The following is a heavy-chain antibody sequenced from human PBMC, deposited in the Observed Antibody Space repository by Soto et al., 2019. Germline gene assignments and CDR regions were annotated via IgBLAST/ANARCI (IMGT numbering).Heavy chain of an antibody. J-gene: IGHJ4*02. CDR1: RYTFTSYA. D-gene: IGHD2-8*01. CDR3: ARDSYCTNGVCLLRSFDY. V-gene: IGHV1-18*01. CDR2: ISAYNGNT. Sequence: ASVKVSSKASRYTFTSYAMHWVRQSPGQGLEWMGWISAYNGNTNYAQKLQGRVTMTTDTSTSTAYMELRSLRSDDTAVYYCARDSYCTNGVCLLRSFDYWGQGTLVTVSS.